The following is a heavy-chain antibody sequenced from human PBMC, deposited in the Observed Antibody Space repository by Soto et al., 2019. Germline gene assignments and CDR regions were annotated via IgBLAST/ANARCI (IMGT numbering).Heavy chain of an antibody. V-gene: IGHV3-23*01. CDR3: AKDQRPTTWSPIVLMVSPPVFDY. CDR2: ISGSGGST. CDR1: GFTFSSYA. J-gene: IGHJ4*02. D-gene: IGHD2-8*01. Sequence: GGSLRLSCAASGFTFSSYAMSWVRQAPGKGLEWVSAISGSGGSTYYADSVKGRFTISRDNSKNTLYLQMNSLRAEDTAVYYCAKDQRPTTWSPIVLMVSPPVFDYWGQGTLVTVSS.